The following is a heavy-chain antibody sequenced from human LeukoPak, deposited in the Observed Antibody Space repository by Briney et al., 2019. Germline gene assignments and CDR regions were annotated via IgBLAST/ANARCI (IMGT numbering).Heavy chain of an antibody. D-gene: IGHD5-24*01. V-gene: IGHV3-23*01. CDR3: AKDGADNGNTNWYLDL. J-gene: IGHJ2*01. CDR2: IRGSGGST. Sequence: HPGGSLRLSCAAPGFTFSSDAMSSVRQAPGEGGWWGSGIRGSGGSTYNKDYVKGRFTISTDNSNNSLFPQMHRLRAEETAVTSCAKDGADNGNTNWYLDLWGRGTLVTVSS. CDR1: GFTFSSDA.